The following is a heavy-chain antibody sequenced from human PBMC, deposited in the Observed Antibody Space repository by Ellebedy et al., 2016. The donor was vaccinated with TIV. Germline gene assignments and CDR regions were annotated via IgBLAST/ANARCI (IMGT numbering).Heavy chain of an antibody. CDR3: ARGGRNYADY. Sequence: AASVKVSCKASGYTFTNNAITWVRQAPGQGLEYMGWISTYDGDTSYAQKLQGRVTMTTDTSTTTAYMELRSLRSDDTAMYYCARGGRNYADYWGPGTLVTVSS. J-gene: IGHJ4*02. V-gene: IGHV1-18*01. CDR2: ISTYDGDT. CDR1: GYTFTNNA.